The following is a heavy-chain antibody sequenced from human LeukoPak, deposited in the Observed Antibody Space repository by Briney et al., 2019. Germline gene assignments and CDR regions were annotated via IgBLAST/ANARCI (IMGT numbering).Heavy chain of an antibody. J-gene: IGHJ5*02. CDR2: ISGSGGST. CDR3: AKITPNWFDP. V-gene: IGHV3-23*01. CDR1: GFTFSSYA. D-gene: IGHD3-16*01. Sequence: GGXXRLSCAASGFTFSSYAMSWVRQAPGKGVEGVSAISGSGGSTYYADSVKRRFTISRDNSKNTLYLQMNSLRAEDTAVYYCAKITPNWFDPWGQGTLVTVSS.